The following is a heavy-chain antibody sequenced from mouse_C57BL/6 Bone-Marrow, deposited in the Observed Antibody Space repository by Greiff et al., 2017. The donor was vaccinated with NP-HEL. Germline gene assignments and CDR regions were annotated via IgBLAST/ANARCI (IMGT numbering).Heavy chain of an antibody. Sequence: QVQLKESGAELARPGASVKLSCKASGYTFTSYGISWVKQRTGQGLEWLGEIYPRSGNTYYTEQLKGQATMTADQSSSTAYIELRSLTSEVSAVYFCARSELYYYYGSSYYFDYWGQGTTLTVSS. CDR2: IYPRSGNT. D-gene: IGHD1-1*01. CDR1: GYTFTSYG. V-gene: IGHV1-81*01. J-gene: IGHJ2*01. CDR3: ARSELYYYYGSSYYFDY.